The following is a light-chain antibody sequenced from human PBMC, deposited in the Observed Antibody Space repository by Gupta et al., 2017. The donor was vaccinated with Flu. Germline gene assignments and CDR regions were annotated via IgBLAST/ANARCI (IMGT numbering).Light chain of an antibody. CDR3: QQYFSIPFT. J-gene: IGKJ4*01. Sequence: SLGERATINCKSSQSVLYSSNNKNYLAWYQQKAGQPPKLLIYWASTRESGVPDRFSGSGSGTDFTLTISSLQAEDVAVYYCQQYFSIPFTFGGGTKVEIK. CDR2: WAS. V-gene: IGKV4-1*01. CDR1: QSVLYSSNNKNY.